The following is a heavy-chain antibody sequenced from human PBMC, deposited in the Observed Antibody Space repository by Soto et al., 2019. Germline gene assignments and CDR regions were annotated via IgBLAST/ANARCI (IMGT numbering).Heavy chain of an antibody. D-gene: IGHD6-19*01. CDR1: GFTLSGHW. J-gene: IGHJ4*02. CDR2: INSDGSST. CDR3: AKVGWVVPVEYSSGWSDFDY. Sequence: GGSLRLSCAASGFTLSGHWKHWVRQAPGKGLVWVSRINSDGSSTSYADSVKGRFTISRDNAKNTLYLQMNSLRVEDTALYYCAKVGWVVPVEYSSGWSDFDYWGQGTLVTVSS. V-gene: IGHV3-74*01.